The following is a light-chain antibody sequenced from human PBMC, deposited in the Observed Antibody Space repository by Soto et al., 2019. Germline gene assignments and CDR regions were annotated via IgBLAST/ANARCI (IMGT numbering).Light chain of an antibody. J-gene: IGKJ4*01. Sequence: EIVLTQSPGALSLSPGERATLSCRASQSVRSNYLAWYQQKPGQAPRLLIYGASSRATGIPDRFSGSGSGTYFTLTISSLEPEDFAVYYCQQYCSSPPVTFGGGTRVEIK. CDR2: GAS. CDR3: QQYCSSPPVT. V-gene: IGKV3-20*01. CDR1: QSVRSNY.